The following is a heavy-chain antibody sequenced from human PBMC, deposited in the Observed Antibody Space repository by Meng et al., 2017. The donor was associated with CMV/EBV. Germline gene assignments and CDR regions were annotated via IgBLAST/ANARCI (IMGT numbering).Heavy chain of an antibody. D-gene: IGHD2-2*01. CDR3: ARDEIGYCSSTSCRNWFDP. CDR2: ISAYNGNT. Sequence: ASVKVSCKASGYTFTSYGISWVRQAPGQGLEWMGWISAYNGNTNYAQKLQGRVTMTTDTSTSTAYMELRSLRSDDTAVYYCARDEIGYCSSTSCRNWFDPWGQGTLVTVSS. J-gene: IGHJ5*02. V-gene: IGHV1-18*01. CDR1: GYTFTSYG.